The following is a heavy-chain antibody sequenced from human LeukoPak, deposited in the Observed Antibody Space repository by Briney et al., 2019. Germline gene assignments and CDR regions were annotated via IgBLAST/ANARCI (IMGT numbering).Heavy chain of an antibody. CDR3: ARDLPFSRYCSSAINCYPNYYFDY. J-gene: IGHJ4*02. Sequence: GGSLRLSCAASGFTFSDYYMSWIRQAPGKELEWVSYVSTSGNMISYADSVKGRFTISRDNAKNSVYLQMNSLRAEDTAVYYCARDLPFSRYCSSAINCYPNYYFDYWGQGTLVTVSS. V-gene: IGHV3-11*01. CDR2: VSTSGNMI. D-gene: IGHD2-2*01. CDR1: GFTFSDYY.